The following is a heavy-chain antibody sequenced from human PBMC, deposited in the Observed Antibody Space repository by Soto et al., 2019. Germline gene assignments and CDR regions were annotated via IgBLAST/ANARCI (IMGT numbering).Heavy chain of an antibody. Sequence: GASVKVSCKASGYTFTGYYMHWVRQAPGQGLEWMGWITPNSGGTNYAQKFQGWVTMTRDTSISTAYMELSRLRSDDTAVYYRARSDVVVGVSFDPWGQGTLVTVSS. CDR3: ARSDVVVGVSFDP. CDR1: GYTFTGYY. V-gene: IGHV1-2*04. J-gene: IGHJ5*02. CDR2: ITPNSGGT. D-gene: IGHD2-15*01.